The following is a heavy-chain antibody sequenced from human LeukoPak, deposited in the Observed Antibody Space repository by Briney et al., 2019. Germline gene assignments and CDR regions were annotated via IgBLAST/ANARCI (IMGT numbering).Heavy chain of an antibody. D-gene: IGHD1-14*01. V-gene: IGHV3-64*02. Sequence: GGSLRLSCAASGFRFSYHDMHWVRQAPGKGLEFVSSIGAAGAHTFYADSVKGRFTISRDNFQSTMYLQMDGLRPEDSAVYYCARELGGTKTGGFDIWGHGTVVTVSS. CDR3: ARELGGTKTGGFDI. CDR1: GFRFSYHD. J-gene: IGHJ3*02. CDR2: IGAAGAHT.